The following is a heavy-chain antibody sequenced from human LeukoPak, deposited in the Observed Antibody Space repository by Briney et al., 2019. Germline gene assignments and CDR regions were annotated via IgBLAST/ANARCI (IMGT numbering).Heavy chain of an antibody. CDR3: AKGRIGGWTDY. J-gene: IGHJ4*02. CDR2: IKTDGRST. V-gene: IGHV3-74*01. D-gene: IGHD6-19*01. CDR1: GFTFSDYW. Sequence: GGSLRLSCAASGFTFSDYWMHWVRQAPGKGLLWVSRIKTDGRSTNYADSVKGRFTISRDNAKNTLYLQMNSLRAEDTAVYYCAKGRIGGWTDYWGQGTLFTVSS.